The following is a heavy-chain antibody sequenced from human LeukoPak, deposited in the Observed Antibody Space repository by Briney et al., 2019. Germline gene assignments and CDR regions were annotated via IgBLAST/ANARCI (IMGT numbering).Heavy chain of an antibody. CDR2: ISGSGGST. CDR3: AKVVEYSSSFDY. J-gene: IGHJ4*02. Sequence: GGSLRLSCAASGFTFSSYAMSRVRQAPGKGLEWVSAISGSGGSTYYADSVKGRFTISRDNSKNTLYLQMNSLRAEDTAVYYCAKVVEYSSSFDYWGQGTLVTVSS. V-gene: IGHV3-23*01. D-gene: IGHD6-6*01. CDR1: GFTFSSYA.